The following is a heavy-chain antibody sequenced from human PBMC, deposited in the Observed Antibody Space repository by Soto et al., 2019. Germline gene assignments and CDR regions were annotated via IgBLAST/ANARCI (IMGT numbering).Heavy chain of an antibody. D-gene: IGHD3-16*01. J-gene: IGHJ4*02. CDR2: ISGSGDRT. CDR3: AKDSDYVRSRCFDY. V-gene: IGHV3-23*01. CDR1: GFTFSSFA. Sequence: EVQLLESGGGLVQPGGSLRLSCAASGFTFSSFAMNWVRQAPGKGLEWVSTISGSGDRTYYADSVKGLFTISRYNSKNRLSLQMNSLRAEDTAVYYCAKDSDYVRSRCFDYWGQGTLVTVSS.